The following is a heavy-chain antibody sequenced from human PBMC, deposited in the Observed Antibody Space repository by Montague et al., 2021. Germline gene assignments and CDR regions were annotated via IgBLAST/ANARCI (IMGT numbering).Heavy chain of an antibody. CDR1: GGSITSDIYF. V-gene: IGHV4-61*01. D-gene: IGHD3-3*01. J-gene: IGHJ5*02. CDR2: IYYSGNS. Sequence: SETLSLTCTVSGGSITSDIYFWSWIRQSPGKGLEWIGYIYYSGNSFYHPSLRSRVTMSVDTSNNQFSLKLRSLTAADTAVYYCARLSIRSGRGGVDPWGKGTPVTVAS. CDR3: ARLSIRSGRGGVDP.